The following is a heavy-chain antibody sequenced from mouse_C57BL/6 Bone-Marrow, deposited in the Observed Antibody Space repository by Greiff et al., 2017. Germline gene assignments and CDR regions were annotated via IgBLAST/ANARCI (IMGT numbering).Heavy chain of an antibody. J-gene: IGHJ2*01. CDR3: ARPYFDY. Sequence: QVQLQQPGAELVKPGASVKLSCKASGYTFTSYWMQWVKQRPGQGLEWIGEIDPSDSYTNYNQKFKGKATLTVDTSSSTAYMQLSGLTSEDSAVYYCARPYFDYWGQGTTLTVSS. V-gene: IGHV1-50*01. CDR1: GYTFTSYW. CDR2: IDPSDSYT.